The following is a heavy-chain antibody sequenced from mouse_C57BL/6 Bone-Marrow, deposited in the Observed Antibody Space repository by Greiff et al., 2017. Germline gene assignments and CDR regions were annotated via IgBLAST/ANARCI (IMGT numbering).Heavy chain of an antibody. Sequence: VQLKESGPGLVQPSQSLSITCTVSGFSLTSYGVHWVRQSPGKGLEWLGVIWRGGSTDYNAAFMSRLSITKDNSKSQVFFKMNILQADDTVIYYCAKKERDYFYAMDYWGQGTSVTVSS. V-gene: IGHV2-5*01. J-gene: IGHJ4*01. CDR3: AKKERDYFYAMDY. D-gene: IGHD1-1*01. CDR2: IWRGGST. CDR1: GFSLTSYG.